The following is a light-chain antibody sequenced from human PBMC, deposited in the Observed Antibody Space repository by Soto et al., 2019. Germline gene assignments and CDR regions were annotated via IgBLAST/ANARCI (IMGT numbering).Light chain of an antibody. CDR2: GAS. V-gene: IGKV1D-12*01. J-gene: IGKJ5*01. CDR1: QDIARY. CDR3: QQAYSFPIT. Sequence: DIQVTQSPSSVSASVGDRVTITCRASQDIARYLAWYQHKPGRTPELLIHGASRLQSGVPARFSGSGSGTDFTLSINSLQPEDFATYYCQQAYSFPITFGQGTRLDI.